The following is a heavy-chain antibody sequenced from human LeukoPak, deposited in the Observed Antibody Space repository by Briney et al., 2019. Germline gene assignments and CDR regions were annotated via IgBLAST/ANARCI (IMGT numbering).Heavy chain of an antibody. CDR2: IYPGDSDT. V-gene: IGHV5-51*01. CDR3: AIFDFLFGEIDNWFDP. Sequence: GESLKISCKGSGYSFTSYWIGWVRRLPGKGLEWMGIIYPGDSDTRYSPSFQGQVTISADKSISTAYLQWSSLKASDSAMYYCAIFDFLFGEIDNWFDPWGQGTQVTVSS. J-gene: IGHJ5*02. D-gene: IGHD3-16*01. CDR1: GYSFTSYW.